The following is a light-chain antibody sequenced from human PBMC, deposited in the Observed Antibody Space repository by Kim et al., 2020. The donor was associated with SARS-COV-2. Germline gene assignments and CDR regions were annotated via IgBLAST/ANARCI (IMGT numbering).Light chain of an antibody. V-gene: IGKV1-27*01. CDR2: AAS. J-gene: IGKJ3*01. CDR3: QQYNSAPFT. CDR1: QGISKF. Sequence: DIQMTQSPSSLSASVGDRVIITCRASQGISKFLAWYQQKPGKVPKLLIYAASALQSGVPSRFSGSGSGTDFTLTISSLQPEDVAAYYCQQYNSAPFTFGPGTKVDIK.